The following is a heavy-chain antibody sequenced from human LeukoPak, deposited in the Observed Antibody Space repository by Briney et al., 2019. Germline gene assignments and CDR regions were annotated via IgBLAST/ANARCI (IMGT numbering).Heavy chain of an antibody. D-gene: IGHD2-2*01. J-gene: IGHJ4*02. CDR3: ARGRRYCSSTSGGVDY. CDR1: GGSISNHY. V-gene: IGHV4-59*11. CDR2: IYYSGST. Sequence: SETLSLTCTVSGGSISNHYWSWIRQPPGKGLEWMGYIYYSGSTTYNPSLKSRVTISVDTSKNQFSLKLSSGTAADTAVYYCARGRRYCSSTSGGVDYGGEGTLVTLSS.